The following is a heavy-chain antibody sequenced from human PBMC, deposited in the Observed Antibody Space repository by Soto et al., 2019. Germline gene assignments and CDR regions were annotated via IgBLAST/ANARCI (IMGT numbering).Heavy chain of an antibody. Sequence: GGSLRLSCAASGFTFSSYAMSWVRQAPGKGLEWVSAISGSGGSTYYADSVKGRFTISRDNSKNTLYLQMNSLRAEDTAVYYCAKALGRDFGVVIVGAFDIWGQGTMVTVSS. CDR2: ISGSGGST. J-gene: IGHJ3*02. D-gene: IGHD3-3*01. CDR3: AKALGRDFGVVIVGAFDI. CDR1: GFTFSSYA. V-gene: IGHV3-23*01.